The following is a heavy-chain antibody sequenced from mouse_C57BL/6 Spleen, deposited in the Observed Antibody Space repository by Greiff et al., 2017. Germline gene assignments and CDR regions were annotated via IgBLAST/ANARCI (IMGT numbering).Heavy chain of an antibody. J-gene: IGHJ3*01. CDR1: GYTFTDYN. V-gene: IGHV1-22*01. CDR2: INPNNGGT. D-gene: IGHD2-3*01. CDR3: ARRFYDGYYAWFAY. Sequence: EVQGVESGPELVKPGASVKMSCKASGYTFTDYNMHWVKQSHGKSLEWIGYINPNNGGTSYNQKFKGKATLTVNKSSSTAYMELRSLTSEDSAVYYCARRFYDGYYAWFAYWGQGTLVTVSA.